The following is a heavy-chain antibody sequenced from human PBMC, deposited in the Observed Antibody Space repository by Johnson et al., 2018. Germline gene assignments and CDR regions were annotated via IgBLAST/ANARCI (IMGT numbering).Heavy chain of an antibody. D-gene: IGHD1-7*01. CDR1: GYTFTSYY. CDR2: INPSGGST. V-gene: IGHV1-46*01. J-gene: IGHJ6*03. Sequence: QVQLVESGAEVKKPGASVKVSCKASGYTFTSYYMHWVRQAPGQGLEWMGIINPSGGSTSYAQKFQGRVTQTRDTSTSTDYMELSRLRSEDTAVYYCTTDKRWNYVYYYYHMDVWGKGTTVTVSS. CDR3: TTDKRWNYVYYYYHMDV.